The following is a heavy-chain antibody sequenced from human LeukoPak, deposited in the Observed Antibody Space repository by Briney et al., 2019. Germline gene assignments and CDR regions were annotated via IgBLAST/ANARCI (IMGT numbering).Heavy chain of an antibody. Sequence: SETLSLTCTVSGGSISSYYWSRIRQPPGKGLEWSGYIYYTGSIMYNPSLKTRVTMSVDTSKNQFSLKVRSVTAADTAVYYCARYGMTTVTAWGFDYWGQGTLVTVSS. CDR2: IYYTGSI. J-gene: IGHJ4*02. CDR3: ARYGMTTVTAWGFDY. CDR1: GGSISSYY. D-gene: IGHD4-17*01. V-gene: IGHV4-59*01.